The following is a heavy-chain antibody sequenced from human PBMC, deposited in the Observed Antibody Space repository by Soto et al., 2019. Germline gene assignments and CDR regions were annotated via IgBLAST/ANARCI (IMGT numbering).Heavy chain of an antibody. D-gene: IGHD4-17*01. CDR2: ISHTGRT. J-gene: IGHJ4*02. Sequence: QVQLQQWGAGLVKPSETLSLTCSAFGGSFSGYFCNWIRQSPGKGLEWIGEISHTGRTKYNPSLQTRVTISVDTSKSHFSLNVTSVTAADTAVYYCARGYGNFRQWGQGVQVTVSS. CDR1: GGSFSGYF. V-gene: IGHV4-34*02. CDR3: ARGYGNFRQ.